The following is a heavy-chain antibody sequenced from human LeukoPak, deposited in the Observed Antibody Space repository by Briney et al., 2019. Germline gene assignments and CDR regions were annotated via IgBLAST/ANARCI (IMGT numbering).Heavy chain of an antibody. CDR2: IFYTGST. J-gene: IGHJ4*02. D-gene: IGHD4-23*01. CDR3: ARHGGPTDY. Sequence: SETLSLTCTVSGDSISSYYWSWIRQPPGKGLEWIGYIFYTGSTNYNPSLKSRVTISVDTSKNQFSLKLSSVTAADTAVYYCARHGGPTDYWGQGTLVTVSS. CDR1: GDSISSYY. V-gene: IGHV4-59*08.